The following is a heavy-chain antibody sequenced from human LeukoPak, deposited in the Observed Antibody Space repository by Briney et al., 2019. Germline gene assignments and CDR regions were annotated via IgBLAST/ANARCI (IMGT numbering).Heavy chain of an antibody. Sequence: PGGSLILCCAASGFTFSSYSMNWVRQAPGKGLEWVSSISSSSSYIYYADSVKGRFTISRDNAKNSLYLQMNSLRAEDTAVYYCARDRWELRSDAFDIWGQGTMVTVSS. J-gene: IGHJ3*02. CDR2: ISSSSSYI. V-gene: IGHV3-21*01. CDR1: GFTFSSYS. CDR3: ARDRWELRSDAFDI. D-gene: IGHD1-26*01.